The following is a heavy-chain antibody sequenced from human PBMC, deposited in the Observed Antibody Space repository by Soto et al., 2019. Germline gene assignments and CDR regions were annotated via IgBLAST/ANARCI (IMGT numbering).Heavy chain of an antibody. V-gene: IGHV5-51*01. Sequence: GASLKISGEGSGYSFTSYWIGWVRLMPGKGLEWMGIIYPGDSDTRYSPSFQGQVTISADKSISTAYLQWSSLKASDTAMYYCARRSTTEAAFDIWXQGTMVTVSS. CDR2: IYPGDSDT. J-gene: IGHJ3*02. CDR3: ARRSTTEAAFDI. CDR1: GYSFTSYW. D-gene: IGHD4-17*01.